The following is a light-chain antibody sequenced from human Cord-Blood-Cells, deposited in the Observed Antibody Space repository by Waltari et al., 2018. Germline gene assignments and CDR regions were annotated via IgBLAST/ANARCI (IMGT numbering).Light chain of an antibody. CDR2: RNN. CDR1: SSNIGSNY. CDR3: AAWDDSLSGLWV. V-gene: IGLV1-47*01. Sequence: QSVLTPPPSASGTPGQRVTISCSGSSSNIGSNYVYWYKQLPGTAPKLLIYRNNQRPSGVPDRFSGSKSGTSASLAISGLRSEDEADYYCAAWDDSLSGLWVFGGGTKLTVL. J-gene: IGLJ3*02.